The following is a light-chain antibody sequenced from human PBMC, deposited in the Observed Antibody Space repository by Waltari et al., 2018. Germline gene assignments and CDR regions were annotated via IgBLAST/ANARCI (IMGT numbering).Light chain of an antibody. CDR2: GAS. CDR1: QSVSSSY. Sequence: EIVLTQSPGTLSLSPGERATLSCRDSQSVSSSYLAWYQQKPGQSPRLLLSGASSRATGIPGRFSGRGSVTDFTLTISRLDPEDFAVYYCQQYGSSPRTFGQGTKVESK. CDR3: QQYGSSPRT. V-gene: IGKV3-20*01. J-gene: IGKJ1*01.